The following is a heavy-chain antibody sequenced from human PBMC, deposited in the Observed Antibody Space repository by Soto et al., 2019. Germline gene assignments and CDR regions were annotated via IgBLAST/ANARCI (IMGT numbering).Heavy chain of an antibody. J-gene: IGHJ6*02. V-gene: IGHV1-18*01. D-gene: IGHD3-16*01. CDR3: ARGGYYDYDWGKLNYYGLDV. Sequence: QVQLVQSAAEVRKPGASVKVSCRASGYTFIRYGITWVRQAPGQGLEWMGWISSYNDYTEYAQRFQGRVTMTADTSTRTXHXKLRNLRSDDTAVYYCARGGYYDYDWGKLNYYGLDVWGQGTAVTVSS. CDR1: GYTFIRYG. CDR2: ISSYNDYT.